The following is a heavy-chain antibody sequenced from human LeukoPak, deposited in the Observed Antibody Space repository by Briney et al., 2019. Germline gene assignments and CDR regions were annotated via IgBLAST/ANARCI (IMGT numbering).Heavy chain of an antibody. J-gene: IGHJ4*02. CDR2: SDAGNGNT. CDR1: GYTFTSYD. Sequence: ASVKVSCKASGYTFTSYDMHWVRQAPGQRLEWMGMSDAGNGNTKYSQEFQGRVTITRDTSASTVYMELSSLRSEDMAVYYCTRGTWIKGFDYWGQGTLVTVSS. CDR3: TRGTWIKGFDY. D-gene: IGHD2-2*03. V-gene: IGHV1-3*02.